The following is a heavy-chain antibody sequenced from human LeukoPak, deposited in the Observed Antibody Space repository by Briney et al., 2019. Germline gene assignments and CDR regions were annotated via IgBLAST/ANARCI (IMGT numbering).Heavy chain of an antibody. CDR3: ARTDGYNWSEDY. CDR1: GGSISSYY. J-gene: IGHJ4*02. CDR2: IYTGGST. D-gene: IGHD5-24*01. Sequence: SETLSLTCTVSGGSISSYYWSWIRQPAGRGLEWIGRIYTGGSTNYNPSLKSRVTMSVDTSKNQFSLKLSSVTAADTAVYYCARTDGYNWSEDYWGQGTLVTVSS. V-gene: IGHV4-4*07.